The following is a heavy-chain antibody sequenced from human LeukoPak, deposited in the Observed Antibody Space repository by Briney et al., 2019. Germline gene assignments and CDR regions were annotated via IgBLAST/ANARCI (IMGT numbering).Heavy chain of an antibody. D-gene: IGHD3-10*01. CDR2: ITYDGYYK. J-gene: IGHJ4*02. CDR1: GFTFTSYG. CDR3: ARDLSPVVRASPMGY. V-gene: IGHV3-30*03. Sequence: GTSLRLSCAASGFTFTSYGMHWVRQAPGKGLEWVALITYDGYYKYYSDSVKGRFTISSDTSKNTVYLQMNSLRAEDTAVYYCARDLSPVVRASPMGYWGQGTLVTVSS.